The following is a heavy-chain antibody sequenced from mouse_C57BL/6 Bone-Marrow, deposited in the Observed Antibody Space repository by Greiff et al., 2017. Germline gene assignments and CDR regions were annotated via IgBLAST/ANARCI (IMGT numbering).Heavy chain of an antibody. J-gene: IGHJ1*03. CDR1: GFTFSSYG. V-gene: IGHV5-6*01. Sequence: EVQRVESGGDLVKPGGSLKLSCAASGFTFSSYGMSWVRQTPDKRLEWVATISSGGSYTTYTDSVKGRFTISRYPAKNTLYLQVSSLKSEDTAMYYCARPLYYGSSYWYFDVGGTGTTVTVAS. CDR3: ARPLYYGSSYWYFDV. CDR2: ISSGGSYT. D-gene: IGHD1-1*01.